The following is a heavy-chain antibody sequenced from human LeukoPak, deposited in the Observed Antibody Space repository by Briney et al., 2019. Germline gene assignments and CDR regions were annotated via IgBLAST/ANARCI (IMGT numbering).Heavy chain of an antibody. CDR2: ISAYNGNT. CDR1: GYTFTGYY. CDR3: ARVLNAGDLDY. D-gene: IGHD3-3*01. Sequence: WASVKVSCKASGYTFTGYYMHWVRQAPGQGLEWMGWISAYNGNTNYAQKLQGRVTMTTDTSTSTAYMELRSLRSDDTAVYYCARVLNAGDLDYWGQGTLVTVSS. J-gene: IGHJ4*02. V-gene: IGHV1-18*04.